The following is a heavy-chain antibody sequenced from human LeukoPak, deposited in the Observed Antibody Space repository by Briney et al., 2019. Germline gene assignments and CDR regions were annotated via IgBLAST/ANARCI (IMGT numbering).Heavy chain of an antibody. CDR2: INPNSGGT. Sequence: GASVKVSCKASGYTFTGYYMHWVRQAPGQGLEWMGWINPNSGGTNYAQKFQGRVTMTRDTSISTAYMELSRLRSDDTAVYYCARVAPTMVRGAAYGYWGQGTLVTVSS. J-gene: IGHJ4*02. D-gene: IGHD3-10*01. CDR1: GYTFTGYY. CDR3: ARVAPTMVRGAAYGY. V-gene: IGHV1-2*02.